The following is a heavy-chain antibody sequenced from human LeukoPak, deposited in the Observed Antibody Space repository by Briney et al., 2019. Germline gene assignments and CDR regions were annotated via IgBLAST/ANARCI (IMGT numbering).Heavy chain of an antibody. Sequence: PGGSLRLSCAASGFTFSSYSMNWVRQAPGKGLEWVSYISSSSSTIYYADSVKGRFTISRDNAKNSLYLQMNSLRAEDTAVYYCAKGRTGTTLSPSDAFDIWGQGTMVTVSS. CDR1: GFTFSSYS. CDR2: ISSSSSTI. CDR3: AKGRTGTTLSPSDAFDI. V-gene: IGHV3-48*01. J-gene: IGHJ3*02. D-gene: IGHD1-1*01.